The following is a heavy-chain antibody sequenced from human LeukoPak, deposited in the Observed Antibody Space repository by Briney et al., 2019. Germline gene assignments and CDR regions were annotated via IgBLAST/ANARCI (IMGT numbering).Heavy chain of an antibody. CDR2: ISTSGGTT. Sequence: GGSLRLSCAASGFTFSRFSMHWVRQAPGKGLEWISYISTSGGTTYYADSVKGRFTISRDNAKDSLYLQMNSLRAEDTAVFYCARDPGDYYYYYMDVWGKGTTVTVSS. CDR1: GFTFSRFS. D-gene: IGHD2-21*01. J-gene: IGHJ6*03. CDR3: ARDPGDYYYYYMDV. V-gene: IGHV3-48*01.